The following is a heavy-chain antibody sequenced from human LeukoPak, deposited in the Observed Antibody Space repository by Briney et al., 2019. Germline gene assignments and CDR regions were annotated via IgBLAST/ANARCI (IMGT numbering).Heavy chain of an antibody. CDR2: IYYSGS. J-gene: IGHJ4*02. CDR3: ARSWRSGIAARVYHY. CDR1: GGSISSSAYH. Sequence: SETLSLTCTVSGGSISSSAYHWGWIRQPPGKGLEWIGSIYYSGSRVTISADTSKNQFSLKLSSVTAADTAVYYCARSWRSGIAARVYHYWGQGTLVTVSS. V-gene: IGHV4-39*01. D-gene: IGHD6-6*01.